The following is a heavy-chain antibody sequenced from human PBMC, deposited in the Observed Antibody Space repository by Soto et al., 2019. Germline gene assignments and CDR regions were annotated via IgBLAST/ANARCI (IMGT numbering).Heavy chain of an antibody. Sequence: PSETLSLTCAVYGGSFSGYYWSWIRQPPGKGLEWIGEINHSGSTYYNPSLKSRVTISVDTSKNQFSLKLSSVTAADTAVYYCAGTTSYYDFWSGYSSWFDPWGQGTLVTVSS. CDR1: GGSFSGYY. D-gene: IGHD3-3*01. CDR2: INHSGST. J-gene: IGHJ5*02. V-gene: IGHV4-34*01. CDR3: AGTTSYYDFWSGYSSWFDP.